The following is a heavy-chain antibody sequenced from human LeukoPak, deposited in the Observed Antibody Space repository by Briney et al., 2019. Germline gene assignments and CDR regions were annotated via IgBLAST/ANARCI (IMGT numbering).Heavy chain of an antibody. D-gene: IGHD3-10*02. CDR1: GFTFSRFE. J-gene: IGHJ6*04. CDR3: AELGITMIGGV. CDR2: ISTGTYI. Sequence: GGSLRLSCVASGFTFSRFEMNWVRQAPGKGLEWISHISTGTYIAYADSVKGRFTISRDNAKNSLYLQMNSLRAEDTAVYYCAELGITMIGGVLGKGTTVTISS. V-gene: IGHV3-48*03.